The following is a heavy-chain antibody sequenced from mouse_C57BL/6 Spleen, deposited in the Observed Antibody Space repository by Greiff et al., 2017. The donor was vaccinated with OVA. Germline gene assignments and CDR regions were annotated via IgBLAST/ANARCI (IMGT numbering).Heavy chain of an antibody. V-gene: IGHV1-19*01. CDR3: ARREYYSNYEGFAY. Sequence: VQLQQSGPVLVKPGASVKMSCKASGYTFTDYYMNWVKQSHGKSLEWIGVINPYNGGTSYNQKFKGKATLTVDKSSSTAYMELNSLTSEDSAVYYCARREYYSNYEGFAYWGQGTLVTVSA. CDR2: INPYNGGT. J-gene: IGHJ3*01. D-gene: IGHD2-5*01. CDR1: GYTFTDYY.